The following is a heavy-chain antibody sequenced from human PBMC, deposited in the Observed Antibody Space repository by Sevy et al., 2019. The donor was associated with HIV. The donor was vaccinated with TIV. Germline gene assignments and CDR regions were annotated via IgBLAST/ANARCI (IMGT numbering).Heavy chain of an antibody. D-gene: IGHD1-7*01. V-gene: IGHV3-21*01. CDR1: GFTFSSYS. Sequence: GGSLRLSCAASGFTFSSYSMNWVRQAPGKGLEWVSSISSNSSYIYYADSVKGRFTISRDNAKNSLYLQMNSLRAEDTAVYYCARWYNWNYLTGFDPWGQGTLVTVSS. CDR2: ISSNSSYI. CDR3: ARWYNWNYLTGFDP. J-gene: IGHJ5*02.